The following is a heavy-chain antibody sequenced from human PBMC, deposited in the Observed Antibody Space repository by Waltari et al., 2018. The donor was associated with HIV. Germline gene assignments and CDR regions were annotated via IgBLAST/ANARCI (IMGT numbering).Heavy chain of an antibody. D-gene: IGHD1-26*01. J-gene: IGHJ4*02. CDR1: GLTFSSYG. Sequence: QVQLVESGGGVVQPGRSLRLSCAVSGLTFSSYGMHWVRQAQGKGVEWVEVIWCDGSKKYYADSVKGRFTISRDNSKNTLYLQMNSLRAEDTAVYYCARDQKSGSYADYWGQGTLVTVSS. CDR2: IWCDGSKK. V-gene: IGHV3-33*01. CDR3: ARDQKSGSYADY.